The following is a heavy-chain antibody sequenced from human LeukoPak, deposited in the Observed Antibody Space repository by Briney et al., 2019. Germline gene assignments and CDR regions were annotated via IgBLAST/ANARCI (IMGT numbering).Heavy chain of an antibody. V-gene: IGHV3-30*18. Sequence: GGSLGLSCAASGFTFSSYGMHWVRQAPGKGLEWVAVISFDGSNKYYADSVKGRFTISSDNSKNTLYLQMNSLRAEDTAVYYCAKVIFACSSASCSNYYYYGVDVWGQGTTVTVSS. D-gene: IGHD2-2*01. CDR2: ISFDGSNK. CDR1: GFTFSSYG. CDR3: AKVIFACSSASCSNYYYYGVDV. J-gene: IGHJ6*02.